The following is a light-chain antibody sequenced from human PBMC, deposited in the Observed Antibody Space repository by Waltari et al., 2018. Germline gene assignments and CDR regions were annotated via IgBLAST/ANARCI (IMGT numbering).Light chain of an antibody. CDR2: ATS. J-gene: IGKJ2*01. V-gene: IGKV3-20*01. CDR1: QSVSSSY. CDR3: QQYGSSPVT. Sequence: EIVLTQSPGTLSLSPGERATLPCRASQSVSSSYFAWYQQKPGQAPRILIFATSSRATGIPDRFSGSGSGTDFTLTISRLEPEDFAVYYCQQYGSSPVTFGQGTKLEI.